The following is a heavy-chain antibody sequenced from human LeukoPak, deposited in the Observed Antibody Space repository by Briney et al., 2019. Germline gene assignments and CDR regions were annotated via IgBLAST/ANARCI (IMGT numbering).Heavy chain of an antibody. D-gene: IGHD3-22*01. V-gene: IGHV3-48*03. CDR2: ISTSGTTI. CDR1: GFTFSTYE. Sequence: PGGSLRLSCAASGFTFSTYEMIWVRQAPGKGLELVSYISTSGTTIYYAASVKGRFTISRDNADNSLYLQMNSLRAEDTALYYCARQSDSSGFFFDYWGQGTLVTVSS. J-gene: IGHJ4*02. CDR3: ARQSDSSGFFFDY.